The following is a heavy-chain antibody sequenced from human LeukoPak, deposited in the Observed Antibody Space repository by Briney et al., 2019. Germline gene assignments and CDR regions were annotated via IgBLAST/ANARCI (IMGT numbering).Heavy chain of an antibody. Sequence: RGLLRLYCAATEYTISNYAMSWHSQAPGNRLEWVSAISGSGGSTYYADSVKGRFTISRDNSKNTLYLQMNSLRAEDTAVYYCAKDLAGSHGWDWGQGTLVTVSS. J-gene: IGHJ4*02. CDR3: AKDLAGSHGWD. V-gene: IGHV3-23*01. D-gene: IGHD1-26*01. CDR1: EYTISNYA. CDR2: ISGSGGST.